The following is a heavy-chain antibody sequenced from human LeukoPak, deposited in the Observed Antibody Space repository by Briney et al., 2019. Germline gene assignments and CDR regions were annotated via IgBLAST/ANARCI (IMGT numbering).Heavy chain of an antibody. CDR3: VPLTDGSVDQ. CDR2: IYSGGSP. Sequence: GGSLRLSCAASTFTVSTNYMTWVRQAPGKGLEWVSMIYSGGSPYYADSVKGRFTISRDNSKNTLNLQMNSPRVEDTAVYYCVPLTDGSVDQWGQGTLVTVSS. V-gene: IGHV3-66*01. J-gene: IGHJ4*02. D-gene: IGHD3-10*01. CDR1: TFTVSTNY.